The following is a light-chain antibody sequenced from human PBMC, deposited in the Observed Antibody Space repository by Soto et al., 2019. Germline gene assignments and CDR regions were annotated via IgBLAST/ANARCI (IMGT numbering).Light chain of an antibody. V-gene: IGKV3-15*01. J-gene: IGKJ4*01. Sequence: EIVMTQAPATLSVSPGETAILSSRASQSVTYNLAWYQQKPGQGHRLLIYGAFTRATGIPARFSVSGSGTEFTLTIRRRQSEDFAVYYCHRYKNWPTRTFRGGTKVAIK. CDR1: QSVTYN. CDR3: HRYKNWPTRT. CDR2: GAF.